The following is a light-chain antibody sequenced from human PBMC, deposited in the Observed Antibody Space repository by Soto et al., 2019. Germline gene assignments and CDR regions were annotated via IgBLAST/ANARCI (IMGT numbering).Light chain of an antibody. V-gene: IGLV2-14*01. Sequence: QSALTQPASLSGSPGQSITISCTGTSDVGGYDHVSWYQQHPGKAPKVLIYEVRDRPSGVSDRFSGSKSANTASLTISGLQAEDEADYYCSSYTGSTTLVFGTGTKVTVL. CDR1: SDVGGYDH. CDR3: SSYTGSTTLV. J-gene: IGLJ1*01. CDR2: EVR.